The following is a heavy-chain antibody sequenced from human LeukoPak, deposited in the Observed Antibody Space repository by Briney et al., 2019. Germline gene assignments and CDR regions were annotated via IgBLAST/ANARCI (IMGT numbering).Heavy chain of an antibody. D-gene: IGHD6-13*01. CDR1: GGTFSSYA. Sequence: ASVKVSCKASGGTFSSYAISWVRQAPGQGLEWMGRIIPILGMANYAQKFQGRVTITADKSTSTAYMELSSLRSEDTAVYYCARERSSSWYHFDYWGQGTLVTVSS. CDR2: IIPILGMA. V-gene: IGHV1-69*04. J-gene: IGHJ4*02. CDR3: ARERSSSWYHFDY.